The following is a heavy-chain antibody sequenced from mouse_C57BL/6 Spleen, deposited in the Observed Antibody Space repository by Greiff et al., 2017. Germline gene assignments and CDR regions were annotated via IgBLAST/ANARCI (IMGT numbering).Heavy chain of an antibody. CDR1: GYSFTGYY. V-gene: IGHV1-42*01. Sequence: VQLQQSGPELVKPGASVKISCKASGYSFTGYYMNWVKQSPEKSLEWIGEINPSTGGTTYNQKFKAKATLTVDKSSSTAYMQLKSLTSEDSAVYYCARLAVVAPDWGQGTLGTGSA. CDR2: INPSTGGT. D-gene: IGHD1-1*01. CDR3: ARLAVVAPD. J-gene: IGHJ3*01.